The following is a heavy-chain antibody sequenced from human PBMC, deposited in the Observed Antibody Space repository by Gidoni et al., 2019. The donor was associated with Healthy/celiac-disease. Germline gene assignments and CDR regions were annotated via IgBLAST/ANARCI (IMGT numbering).Heavy chain of an antibody. CDR2: SIPIFCTA. CDR3: ASSSRDSSGWTDFDY. D-gene: IGHD6-19*01. J-gene: IGHJ4*02. CDR1: GCTFSSYA. V-gene: IGHV1-69*01. Sequence: QVQLVQSGAEVKKPGSSVKVSCKASGCTFSSYAISWVRQAPGQGLEWMGWSIPIFCTANYAQKFQGRGTITADESTSTAYMELSRLRSEDTAVYYCASSSRDSSGWTDFDYWGQGTLVTVSS.